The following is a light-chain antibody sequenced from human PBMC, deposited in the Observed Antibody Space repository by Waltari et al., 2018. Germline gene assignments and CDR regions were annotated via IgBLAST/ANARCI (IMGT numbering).Light chain of an antibody. J-gene: IGLJ3*02. Sequence: QLVLTQSPSASASLGASIKLTCTLSSGHSNNIIAWLQQQQPEGGPRYLMKVNSDGSHSRGDGIPDRFSGSSSGAERYLTISSLQSEDEADYYCQTGGHGTWVFGGGTKLTVL. CDR2: VNSDGSH. V-gene: IGLV4-69*01. CDR3: QTGGHGTWV. CDR1: SGHSNNI.